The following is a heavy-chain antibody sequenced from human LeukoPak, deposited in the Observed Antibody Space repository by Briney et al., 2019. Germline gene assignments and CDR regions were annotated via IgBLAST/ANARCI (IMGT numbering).Heavy chain of an antibody. CDR3: AKLAKYFYGSETYYFFEH. CDR2: IKQDGTEK. J-gene: IGHJ4*02. CDR1: GFSFTTYW. D-gene: IGHD3-10*01. V-gene: IGHV3-7*01. Sequence: PGGSLRLSCGASGFSFTTYWMGWVRQAPGKGLEWVANIKQDGTEKYYVDFVKGRFTISRDNAKNSLYLQMNRLRVEDTAVYYCAKLAKYFYGSETYYFFEHWGQGTPVTASS.